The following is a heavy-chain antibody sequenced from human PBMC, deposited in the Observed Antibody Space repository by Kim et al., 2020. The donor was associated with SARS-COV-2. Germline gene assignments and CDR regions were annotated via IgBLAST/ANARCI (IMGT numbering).Heavy chain of an antibody. CDR1: GYSFTSYW. Sequence: GESLKISCKGSGYSFTSYWISWVRQMPGKGLEWMGRIDPSDSYTNYSPSFQGHVTISADKSISTAYLQWSSLKASDTAMYYCASLGYCSSTSCSNLDYWGQGTLVTVSS. CDR3: ASLGYCSSTSCSNLDY. D-gene: IGHD2-2*01. CDR2: IDPSDSYT. V-gene: IGHV5-10-1*01. J-gene: IGHJ4*02.